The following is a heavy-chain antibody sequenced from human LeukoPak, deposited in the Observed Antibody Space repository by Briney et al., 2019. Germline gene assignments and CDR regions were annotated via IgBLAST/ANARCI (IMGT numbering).Heavy chain of an antibody. V-gene: IGHV4-34*01. CDR3: ARGPPFIPLDY. Sequence: SETLSLTCAVYGGSFSGYYWSWIRQPPGKGLEWIGEINHSGSTNYNPSLKSRVTISVDTSKNQFSLKLSSVTAADTAVYYCARGPPFIPLDYWGQGTLVNVSS. CDR2: INHSGST. J-gene: IGHJ4*02. CDR1: GGSFSGYY.